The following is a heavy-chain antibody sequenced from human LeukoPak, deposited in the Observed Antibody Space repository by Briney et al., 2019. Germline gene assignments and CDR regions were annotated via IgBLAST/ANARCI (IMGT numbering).Heavy chain of an antibody. D-gene: IGHD4-17*01. Sequence: PSETLSLTCTVSGGSISSYYWSWIRQPPGKELEWIGNVDYSGSTRYNPSLKSRATMSLDSSKNQFSLRLTSVTAADMAVYYCAMQVGIYGDYNNWFDPWGQGARVTVSS. V-gene: IGHV4-59*08. CDR3: AMQVGIYGDYNNWFDP. J-gene: IGHJ5*02. CDR1: GGSISSYY. CDR2: VDYSGST.